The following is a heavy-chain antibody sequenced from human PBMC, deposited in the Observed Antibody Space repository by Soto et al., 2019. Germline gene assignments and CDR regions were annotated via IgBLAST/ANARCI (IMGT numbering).Heavy chain of an antibody. CDR2: IYYSGST. CDR3: EGRGRNYYDSSGYYPVH. CDR1: GGSISSYY. J-gene: IGHJ4*02. Sequence: SETLSLTCTVSGGSISSYYWSWIRQPPGKGLERIGYIYYSGSTNYNPSLKSRVTISVDTSKNQFSLKLSSVTAADTAVYYCEGRGRNYYDSSGYYPVHWGQGTLVTAS. V-gene: IGHV4-59*01. D-gene: IGHD3-22*01.